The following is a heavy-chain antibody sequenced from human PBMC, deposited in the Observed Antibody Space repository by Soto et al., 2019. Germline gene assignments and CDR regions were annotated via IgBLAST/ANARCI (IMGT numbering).Heavy chain of an antibody. V-gene: IGHV1-69*01. D-gene: IGHD4-17*01. CDR1: GGSFNSDA. CDR2: IIPISGTT. CDR3: ARGDYGDYHSYYYGMAV. J-gene: IGHJ6*02. Sequence: QVQLVQSGAEVKKPGSSVKVSCKASGGSFNSDAINWVRQAPGQGLEWMGGIIPISGTTNYAQKFQGRVTIIADESTGTAYMDMSSLRSEDTASYYCARGDYGDYHSYYYGMAVWGQGTTVTVSS.